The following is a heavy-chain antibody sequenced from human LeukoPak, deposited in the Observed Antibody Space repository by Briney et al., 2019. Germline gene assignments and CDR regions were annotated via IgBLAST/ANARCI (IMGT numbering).Heavy chain of an antibody. CDR2: INHSGST. CDR1: GGSFSGYY. Sequence: SETLSLTCAVYGGSFSGYYWSWIRQPPGKGLEWIGEINHSGSTNYNPSLKSRVTISVDTSKNQFSLKLSSVTAADTAVYYCARHGWILDYWGQGTLVTVSS. J-gene: IGHJ4*02. V-gene: IGHV4-34*01. D-gene: IGHD5-18*01. CDR3: ARHGWILDY.